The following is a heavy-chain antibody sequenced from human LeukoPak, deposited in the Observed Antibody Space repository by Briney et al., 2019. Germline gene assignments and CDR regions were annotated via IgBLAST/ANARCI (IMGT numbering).Heavy chain of an antibody. Sequence: GGSLRLSCTASGFTFGDYAMSWVRQAPGKGLEWVGFIRSKAYGGTTEYAASVKGRFTISRDDSKSIAYLQMNSLKTEDTAVYYCTRGITFGGLIVIGFDYWGQGTLVTVSS. CDR3: TRGITFGGLIVIGFDY. D-gene: IGHD3-16*02. CDR2: IRSKAYGGTT. V-gene: IGHV3-49*04. J-gene: IGHJ4*02. CDR1: GFTFGDYA.